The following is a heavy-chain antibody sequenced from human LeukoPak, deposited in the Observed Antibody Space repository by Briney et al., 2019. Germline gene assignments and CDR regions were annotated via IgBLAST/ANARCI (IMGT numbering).Heavy chain of an antibody. Sequence: PSETLSLTCTVSGGSISSGSYYWSWIRQPAGKGLEWIGRIYTSGSTNYNPSLKSRVTISVDTSKNQFSLKLSSVTATDTAVYYCAKALWAVAGTGDDAFDIWGQGTMVTVSS. D-gene: IGHD6-19*01. V-gene: IGHV4-61*02. CDR1: GGSISSGSYY. CDR2: IYTSGST. CDR3: AKALWAVAGTGDDAFDI. J-gene: IGHJ3*02.